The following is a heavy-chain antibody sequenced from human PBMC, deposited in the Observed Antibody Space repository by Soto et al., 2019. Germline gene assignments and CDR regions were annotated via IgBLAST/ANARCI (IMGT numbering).Heavy chain of an antibody. V-gene: IGHV3-7*01. CDR2: IKHDGGET. CDR3: ARPLGWRDTFYV. J-gene: IGHJ3*01. Sequence: GGSLRLSCAASGFILSTSWMGWVRQAPGKGLEWVANIKHDGGETYYMDSLRGRFTISRDNAKNSLYLQINNLTAEDTAIYYCARPLGWRDTFYVWGQGTMVTVSS. CDR1: GFILSTSW. D-gene: IGHD2-15*01.